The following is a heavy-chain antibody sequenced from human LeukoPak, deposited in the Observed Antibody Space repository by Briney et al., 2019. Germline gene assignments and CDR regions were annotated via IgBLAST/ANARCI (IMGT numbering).Heavy chain of an antibody. CDR1: GGSFSGYY. CDR2: INHSGSI. Sequence: SETLSLTCAVYGGSFSGYYWSWIRQPPGKGLEWIGEINHSGSINYNPSLKSRVTISVDTSKNQFSLKLSSVTVADTAVYYCARGGPYSSSWYGARAYFQHWGQGTLVTVSS. D-gene: IGHD6-13*01. CDR3: ARGGPYSSSWYGARAYFQH. V-gene: IGHV4-34*01. J-gene: IGHJ1*01.